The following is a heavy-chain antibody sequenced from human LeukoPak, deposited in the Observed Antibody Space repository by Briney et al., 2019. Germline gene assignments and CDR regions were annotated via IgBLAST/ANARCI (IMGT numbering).Heavy chain of an antibody. CDR2: ISYDGSNK. Sequence: GRSLRLSCAASGFTFSSYAMHWVRQALGKGLEWVAVISYDGSNKYYADSVKGRFTISRDNSKNTLYLQMNSLRAEDTAVYYCARERGYSSDYWGQGTLVTVSS. CDR1: GFTFSSYA. D-gene: IGHD5-18*01. J-gene: IGHJ4*02. CDR3: ARERGYSSDY. V-gene: IGHV3-30-3*01.